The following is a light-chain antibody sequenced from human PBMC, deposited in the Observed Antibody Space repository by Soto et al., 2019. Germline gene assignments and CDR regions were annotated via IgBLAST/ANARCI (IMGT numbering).Light chain of an antibody. V-gene: IGKV1-39*01. J-gene: IGKJ1*01. CDR3: QQSYGTLTWT. CDR2: AAS. CDR1: QSISSY. Sequence: DIQMTQSPSSLSASVGDRVTITCRASQSISSYLNWYQQKPGEAPKLLIYAASSLQSGVPSRFSGSGSGTDFTLTISSLQPEDFATYYCQQSYGTLTWTFGQGTKVDIK.